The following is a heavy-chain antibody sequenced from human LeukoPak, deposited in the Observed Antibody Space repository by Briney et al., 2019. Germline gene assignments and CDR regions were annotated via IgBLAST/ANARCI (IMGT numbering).Heavy chain of an antibody. CDR1: GYTFTGYY. V-gene: IGHV1-2*02. CDR2: INPNSGGT. D-gene: IGHD6-19*01. CDR3: ARVTFSVAGPHHFDY. J-gene: IGHJ4*02. Sequence: ASVKVSCKASGYTFTGYYMHWVRQAPGQGLEWMGWINPNSGGTNYAQKFQGRVTMTRDTSISTAYMELSRLRSDDTAVYYCARVTFSVAGPHHFDYRGQGTLVTVSS.